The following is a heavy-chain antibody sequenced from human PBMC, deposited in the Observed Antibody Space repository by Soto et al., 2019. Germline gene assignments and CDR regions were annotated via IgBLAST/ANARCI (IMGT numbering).Heavy chain of an antibody. CDR1: GYTFTDYY. Sequence: ASVKVSFKTSGYTFTDYYMHWVRHAPGQGLEWMGWINPNSGSPISAQKFQGRVTMTRDTSISTAYLELSRLRSDDTAVYYCARCGSNSLDFWGQGTKVTVSS. V-gene: IGHV1-2*02. J-gene: IGHJ4*02. CDR2: INPNSGSP. D-gene: IGHD1-26*01. CDR3: ARCGSNSLDF.